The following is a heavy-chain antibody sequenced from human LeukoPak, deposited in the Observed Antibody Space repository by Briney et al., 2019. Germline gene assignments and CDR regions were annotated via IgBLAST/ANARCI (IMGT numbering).Heavy chain of an antibody. V-gene: IGHV1-69*05. CDR3: ARSEGTYYDFWSGYYVH. CDR1: GGSFSSYA. D-gene: IGHD3-3*01. J-gene: IGHJ4*02. CDR2: IIPILGTA. Sequence: SVKVSCKASGGSFSSYAISWVRQAPGQGLEWMGRIIPILGTANYAQKFQGRVTITIDESTSTAYMELSSLRSEDTAVYYCARSEGTYYDFWSGYYVHWGQGTLVTVSS.